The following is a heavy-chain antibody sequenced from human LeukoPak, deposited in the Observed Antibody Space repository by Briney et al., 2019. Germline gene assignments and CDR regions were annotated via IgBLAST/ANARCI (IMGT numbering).Heavy chain of an antibody. Sequence: QPGRSLRLSCAASGFTFSSYGMHWVRQAPGKGLEGVAVIWYDGSNKYYEDSVKGRFTISRDNSKNTLYLQMNSLRAEDTAVYYCARDTLGYFDYWGQGTLVTVSS. CDR2: IWYDGSNK. CDR1: GFTFSSYG. V-gene: IGHV3-33*01. J-gene: IGHJ4*02. CDR3: ARDTLGYFDY.